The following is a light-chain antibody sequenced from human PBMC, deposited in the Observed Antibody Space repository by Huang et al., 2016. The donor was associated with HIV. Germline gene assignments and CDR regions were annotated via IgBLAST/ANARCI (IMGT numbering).Light chain of an antibody. J-gene: IGKJ4*01. Sequence: DIQMTQSPSTLSASVGDRVTITCRASQSISSWLAWYQQKPGKAPKLLIDKASSLESGVPSRFSGSGSGTEFTLTISSLQPDDFATYYCQQYNSYSSLTFGGGTKVEIK. CDR3: QQYNSYSSLT. V-gene: IGKV1-5*03. CDR1: QSISSW. CDR2: KAS.